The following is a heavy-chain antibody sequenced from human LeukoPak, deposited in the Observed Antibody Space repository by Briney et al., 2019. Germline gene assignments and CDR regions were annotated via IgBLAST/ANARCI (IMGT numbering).Heavy chain of an antibody. J-gene: IGHJ4*02. V-gene: IGHV3-43*01. D-gene: IGHD3-16*01. CDR1: GFTFDDYT. CDR2: ISWDGGST. CDR3: ARDPSMGD. Sequence: GGSLRLSCAASGFTFDDYTMHWVRQAPGKGLEWVSLISWDGGSTYYADSVKGRFTISRDNAKNTLYLQMNSLRAEDTAVYYCARDPSMGDWGQGTLVTVSS.